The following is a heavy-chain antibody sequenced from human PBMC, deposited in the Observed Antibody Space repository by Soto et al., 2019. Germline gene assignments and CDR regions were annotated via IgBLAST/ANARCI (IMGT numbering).Heavy chain of an antibody. V-gene: IGHV4-59*01. Sequence: PSETLSLTCTVSGGSISSYYWSWIRQPPGKGLEWIGYIYYSGSTNYNPSLKSRVTISVDTSKNQFSLKLSSVTAADTAVYYCARTVVLLWFGEPRDPYYFDYWGQGTLVTVSS. D-gene: IGHD3-10*01. CDR3: ARTVVLLWFGEPRDPYYFDY. J-gene: IGHJ4*02. CDR2: IYYSGST. CDR1: GGSISSYY.